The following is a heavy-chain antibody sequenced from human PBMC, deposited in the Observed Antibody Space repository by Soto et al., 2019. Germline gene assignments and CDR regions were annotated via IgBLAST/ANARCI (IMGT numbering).Heavy chain of an antibody. CDR1: GDSISSGGYS. CDR3: ARDYGGNLDY. D-gene: IGHD4-17*01. CDR2: IYYSGST. J-gene: IGHJ4*02. V-gene: IGHV4-61*08. Sequence: TLSLTCAVSGDSISSGGYSWSWIRQPPGKGLEWIGYIYYSGSTNYNPSLKSRVTISVDTSKNQFSLKLSSVTAADTAVYYCARDYGGNLDYWGQGTLVTVSS.